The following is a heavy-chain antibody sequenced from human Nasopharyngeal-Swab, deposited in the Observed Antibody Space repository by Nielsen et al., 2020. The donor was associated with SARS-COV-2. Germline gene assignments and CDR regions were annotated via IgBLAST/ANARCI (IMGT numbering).Heavy chain of an antibody. Sequence: GESLKISCAASGFTFSDYYMSWIRQAPGKGLEWISDIRSSGSITHYADSMKGRFTISRDNAKKSLYLQMNSLRAEDTAVYYCARGVETIHHWGQGSLVTVSS. V-gene: IGHV3-11*04. CDR1: GFTFSDYY. D-gene: IGHD5-24*01. CDR3: ARGVETIHH. J-gene: IGHJ1*01. CDR2: IRSSGSIT.